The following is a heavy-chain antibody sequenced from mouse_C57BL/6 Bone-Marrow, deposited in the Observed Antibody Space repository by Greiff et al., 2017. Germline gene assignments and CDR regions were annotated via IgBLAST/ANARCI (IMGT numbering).Heavy chain of an antibody. CDR2: ISDGGSYT. D-gene: IGHD2-1*01. J-gene: IGHJ4*01. CDR1: GFTFSSYA. V-gene: IGHV5-4*01. Sequence: DVHLVESGGGLVKPGGSLKLSCAASGFTFSSYAMSWVRQTPEKRLEWVATISDGGSYTYYPDNVKGRFTISRDNAKNTLYLQMSHLKSEDTAMYYCARDGYYCNNPYYAMDYWGQGTSVTVSS. CDR3: ARDGYYCNNPYYAMDY.